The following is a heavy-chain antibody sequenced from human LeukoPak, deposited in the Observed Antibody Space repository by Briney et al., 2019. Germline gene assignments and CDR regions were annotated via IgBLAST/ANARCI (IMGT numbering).Heavy chain of an antibody. CDR1: RGTFSSYA. CDR2: IIPIFGTA. CDR3: ASVPGYCSSTSCYREDY. V-gene: IGHV1-69*13. J-gene: IGHJ4*02. D-gene: IGHD2-2*03. Sequence: ASVKVSCKDSRGTFSSYAISWVRQAPGQGLEWMGGIIPIFGTANYAQKFQGRVTITADESTSTAYMELSSLRSEDTAVYYCASVPGYCSSTSCYREDYWGQGTLVTVSS.